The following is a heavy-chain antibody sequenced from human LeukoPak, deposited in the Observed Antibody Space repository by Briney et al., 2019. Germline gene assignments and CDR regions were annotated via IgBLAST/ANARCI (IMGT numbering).Heavy chain of an antibody. Sequence: PGGSLRLSCAASGYTFSSYSMSWVRQAPGKGLEWVSYISSSSSTIYYADSVKGRFTISRDNAKNSLYLQMNSLRAEDTAVYYCARDLGIAAKWGQGTLVTVSS. CDR1: GYTFSSYS. D-gene: IGHD6-13*01. J-gene: IGHJ4*02. CDR2: ISSSSSTI. CDR3: ARDLGIAAK. V-gene: IGHV3-48*01.